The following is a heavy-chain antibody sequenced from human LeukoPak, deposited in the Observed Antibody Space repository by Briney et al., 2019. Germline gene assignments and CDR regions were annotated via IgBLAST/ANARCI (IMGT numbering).Heavy chain of an antibody. CDR2: ISSSSSYI. CDR3: ARAGITMVRGVIID. J-gene: IGHJ4*02. CDR1: GFTFSDYY. D-gene: IGHD3-10*01. Sequence: GGSLRLSCAASGFTFSDYYMSWIRQAPGKGLEWVSSISSSSSYIYYADSVKGRFTISRDNAKNSLYLQMNSLRAEDTAVYYCARAGITMVRGVIIDWGQGTLVTVSS. V-gene: IGHV3-11*06.